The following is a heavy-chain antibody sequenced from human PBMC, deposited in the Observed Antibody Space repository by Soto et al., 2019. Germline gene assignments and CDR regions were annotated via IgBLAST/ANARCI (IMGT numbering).Heavy chain of an antibody. V-gene: IGHV4-30-2*01. D-gene: IGHD3-3*01. CDR2: IYHSGST. CDR3: AAGAIFGVVPLDY. Sequence: QLQLQESGSGLVKPSQTLSLTCDVSGGSISSGGYSWSWIRQPPGKGLEWLGYIYHSGSTYYNPSLKSRVTISGDRSKNQFSLKLSSVTAADTAVYYCAAGAIFGVVPLDYWGQGTLVTVSS. CDR1: GGSISSGGYS. J-gene: IGHJ4*02.